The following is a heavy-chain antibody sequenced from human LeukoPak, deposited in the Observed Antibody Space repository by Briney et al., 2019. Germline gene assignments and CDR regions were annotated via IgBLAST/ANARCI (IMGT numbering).Heavy chain of an antibody. J-gene: IGHJ2*01. V-gene: IGHV1-24*01. Sequence: ASVKVSCKVSGYTLTELSMHWVRQAPGKGREWVGGFDPEDGETIYAQKFQGRVTMTEDTSTDTAYMELSSLRSEDTAVYYCATKLDSSGYYSDWYFDLWGRGTLVTVSS. CDR3: ATKLDSSGYYSDWYFDL. D-gene: IGHD3-22*01. CDR2: FDPEDGET. CDR1: GYTLTELS.